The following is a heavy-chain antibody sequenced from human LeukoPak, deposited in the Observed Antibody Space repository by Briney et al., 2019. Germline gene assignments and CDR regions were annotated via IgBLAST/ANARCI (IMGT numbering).Heavy chain of an antibody. V-gene: IGHV3-15*01. CDR1: GLTFSKAW. CDR2: IKSKTDGGTT. CDR3: TTEGYCSGGGCYGFDN. D-gene: IGHD2-15*01. Sequence: GGSLRLSCAPSGLTFSKAWMSWVRQAPGKGLEWVGRIKSKTDGGTTDYAAPVKGRFTISRDDSKNTLYLQMNSLENEDTAVYYCTTEGYCSGGGCYGFDNWGEGTLVTVSS. J-gene: IGHJ4*02.